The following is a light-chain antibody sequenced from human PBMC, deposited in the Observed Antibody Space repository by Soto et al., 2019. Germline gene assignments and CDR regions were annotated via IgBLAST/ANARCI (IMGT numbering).Light chain of an antibody. J-gene: IGKJ4*01. CDR3: QQRSNWTLT. CDR1: QSVSTY. CDR2: DAS. Sequence: EIVLTQSQATLSLSPWERATLSCRASQSVSTYLAWYRQKPGQAPRLLIYDASNRATGLPARFSGSGSGTDFTLTIRCLEPEDFAVYYCQQRSNWTLTFGGGTKVEIK. V-gene: IGKV3-11*01.